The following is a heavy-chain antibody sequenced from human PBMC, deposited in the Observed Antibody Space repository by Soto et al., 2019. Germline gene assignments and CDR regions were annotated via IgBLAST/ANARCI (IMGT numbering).Heavy chain of an antibody. CDR3: ARVENYDSSGTLDY. CDR2: IIPIFGTA. Sequence: QVQLVQSGAEGKKPGSSVKVSCKASGGTFSSYAISWVRQAPGQGLEWMGGIIPIFGTANYAQKFQGRVTITADESTSTAYMEPSSLRPEDTAVYYCARVENYDSSGTLDYWGQGTLVTVSS. J-gene: IGHJ4*02. V-gene: IGHV1-69*01. D-gene: IGHD3-22*01. CDR1: GGTFSSYA.